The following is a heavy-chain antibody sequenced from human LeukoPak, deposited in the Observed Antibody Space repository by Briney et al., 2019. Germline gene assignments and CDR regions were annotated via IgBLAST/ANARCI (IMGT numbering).Heavy chain of an antibody. V-gene: IGHV3-21*01. J-gene: IGHJ4*02. CDR2: ISNRSIYI. D-gene: IGHD3-3*01. Sequence: GGSLRLSCAASGFTFSGYTLNWVRQAPGKGLEWVSSISNRSIYISYADSVKGRFTISRDNAKKSLYLQMNSLRAEDTAIYYCATLGPTYYDFWSGYYTVMDADYWGQGTLVTVSS. CDR3: ATLGPTYYDFWSGYYTVMDADY. CDR1: GFTFSGYT.